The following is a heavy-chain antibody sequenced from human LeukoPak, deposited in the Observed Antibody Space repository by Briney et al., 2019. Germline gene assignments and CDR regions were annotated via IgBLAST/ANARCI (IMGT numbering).Heavy chain of an antibody. J-gene: IGHJ4*02. V-gene: IGHV3-23*01. Sequence: GASLRLSCAVSGFTLSRLAMGWDRTAPGEGRGWVSATSDSGGSTYHPDSVKGRFTISRDNSRNPLYLQMNTLRAEDTAVYYCAKCRGSSWSDYFDYWGQGTLVTVSS. CDR3: AKCRGSSWSDYFDY. CDR2: TSDSGGST. CDR1: GFTLSRLA. D-gene: IGHD6-13*01.